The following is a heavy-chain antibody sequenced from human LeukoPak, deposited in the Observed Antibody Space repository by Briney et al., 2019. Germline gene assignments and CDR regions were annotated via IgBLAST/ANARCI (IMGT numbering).Heavy chain of an antibody. J-gene: IGHJ5*02. V-gene: IGHV4-59*01. D-gene: IGHD3-22*01. CDR1: GGSISSYY. CDR2: IYYSGST. Sequence: SEPLSLTCTVSGGSISSYYWSWTRQPAEKGLEWIGYIYYSGSTNYNPFLKSRVTISVDTSKNQFSLKLSSVTAADTAVYYCARAPGANYYDSSGYYYPIDPWGQGALVTVSS. CDR3: ARAPGANYYDSSGYYYPIDP.